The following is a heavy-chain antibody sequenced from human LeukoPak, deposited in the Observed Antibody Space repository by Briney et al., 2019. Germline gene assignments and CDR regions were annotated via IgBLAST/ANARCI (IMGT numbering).Heavy chain of an antibody. J-gene: IGHJ4*02. D-gene: IGHD2-21*02. CDR1: GYTFTNYA. Sequence: ASVKVSCKASGYTFTNYAINWVRQAPGQRLEWMGWINAGNGNTKYSQEFQGRVTITRDTSTNTAYMDLISLRSEDMAVYYCARGRWTAHTVGYYFDSWGQGTLVTVSS. CDR2: INAGNGNT. CDR3: ARGRWTAHTVGYYFDS. V-gene: IGHV1-3*03.